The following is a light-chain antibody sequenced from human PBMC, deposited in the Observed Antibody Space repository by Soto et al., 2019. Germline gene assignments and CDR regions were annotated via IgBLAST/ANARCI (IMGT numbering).Light chain of an antibody. CDR1: STDVGSYNY. J-gene: IGLJ1*01. CDR3: SSYTTTNTDV. V-gene: IGLV2-14*01. Sequence: QSALIQPASVSGSPGQSITISCTGTSTDVGSYNYVSWYQQHPGKAPKLMIYEVSNRPSGVSNRFSGSKSGNTASLTISGLQAEDEGDYYCSSYTTTNTDVFGSGTKVTVL. CDR2: EVS.